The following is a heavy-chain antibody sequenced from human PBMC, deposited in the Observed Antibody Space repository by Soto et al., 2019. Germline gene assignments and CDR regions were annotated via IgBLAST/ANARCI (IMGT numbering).Heavy chain of an antibody. CDR2: ISAYNGNT. Sequence: ASVKLSCTASGYTFTSYGISWVRQAPGQGLEWMGWISAYNGNTNYAQKLQGRVTVTTDTSTSTAYMELRSLRSDDTAVYYCARMVYAIYYYYMDVWGKGTTVTVSS. D-gene: IGHD2-8*01. CDR1: GYTFTSYG. CDR3: ARMVYAIYYYYMDV. J-gene: IGHJ6*03. V-gene: IGHV1-18*01.